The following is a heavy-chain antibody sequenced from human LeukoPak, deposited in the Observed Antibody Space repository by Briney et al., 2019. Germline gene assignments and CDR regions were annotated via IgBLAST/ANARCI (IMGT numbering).Heavy chain of an antibody. J-gene: IGHJ4*02. Sequence: GGSLRLSCAASGFTVSSNYMSWVRQAPGKGLEWVSVIYSGGSTYYADSVKGRFTISRDNSKNTLYLQMNSLRAEDTAVYYCARRGNGNDYGDHWGQGTLVTVSS. CDR1: GFTVSSNY. V-gene: IGHV3-66*04. CDR2: IYSGGST. CDR3: ARRGNGNDYGDH.